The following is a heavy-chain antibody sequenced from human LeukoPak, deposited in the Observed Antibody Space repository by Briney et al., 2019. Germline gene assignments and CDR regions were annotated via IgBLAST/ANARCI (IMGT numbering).Heavy chain of an antibody. D-gene: IGHD5-18*01. V-gene: IGHV3-23*01. CDR2: ISGSGGST. J-gene: IGHJ4*02. Sequence: PGESLRLSCAASGFTFSSYAMSWVRQAPGKGLEWVSAISGSGGSTYYADSVKGRFTISRDNSKNTLFLQMDSLRAEDTAVYYCAKVWGTTMVIRYFDYWGQGTLVAVSS. CDR1: GFTFSSYA. CDR3: AKVWGTTMVIRYFDY.